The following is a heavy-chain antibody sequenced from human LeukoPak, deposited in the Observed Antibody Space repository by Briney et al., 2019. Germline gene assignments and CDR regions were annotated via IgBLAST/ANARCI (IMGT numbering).Heavy chain of an antibody. J-gene: IGHJ4*02. V-gene: IGHV4-59*08. D-gene: IGHD6-6*01. CDR2: IYYTGGT. CDR1: GGSISSYY. CDR3: ARHRAYSSSSPFDY. Sequence: PSETLSLTCTVSGGSISSYYWSWIRLPPGKGLEWIGYIYYTGGTNYNPSLKSRVTMFVDMSKNQFSLRLSSVTAADTAVYYCARHRAYSSSSPFDYWGQGTLVTVSS.